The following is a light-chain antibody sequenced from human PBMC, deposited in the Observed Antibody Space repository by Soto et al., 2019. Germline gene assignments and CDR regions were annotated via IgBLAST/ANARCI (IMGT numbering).Light chain of an antibody. CDR3: QQYGSSPPLT. V-gene: IGKV1-5*01. CDR1: QSVSRW. CDR2: DAS. J-gene: IGKJ4*01. Sequence: DIQMTQSPSTLSASVGDRVTITCRASQSVSRWLAWYQQKPGKAPKLLISDASKLESGVPSRFSGSGSGTEFTLTISRLEPEDFAVYYCQQYGSSPPLTFGGGTKVDIK.